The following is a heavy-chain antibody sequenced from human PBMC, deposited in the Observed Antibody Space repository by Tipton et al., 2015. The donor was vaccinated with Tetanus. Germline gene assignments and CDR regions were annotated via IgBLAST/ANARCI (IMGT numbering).Heavy chain of an antibody. CDR3: ARESWNRDAFDI. Sequence: LRLSCTVSGGSISSYYWSWIRQPPGKGLEWIGYIYYSRSTNYNPSLKGRVTISVDTSKNQFSLKLSSVTAADTAVYYCARESWNRDAFDIWGQGTMVTVSS. D-gene: IGHD1-1*01. V-gene: IGHV4-59*01. CDR2: IYYSRST. CDR1: GGSISSYY. J-gene: IGHJ3*02.